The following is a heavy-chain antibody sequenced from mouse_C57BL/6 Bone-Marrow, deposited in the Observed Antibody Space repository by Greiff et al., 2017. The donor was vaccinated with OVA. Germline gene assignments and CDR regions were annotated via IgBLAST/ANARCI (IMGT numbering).Heavy chain of an antibody. CDR1: GYTFTSYW. V-gene: IGHV1-61*01. D-gene: IGHD2-4*01. J-gene: IGHJ4*01. Sequence: QVQLQQPGAELVRPGSSVKLSCKASGYTFTSYWMDWVKQRPGQGLEWIGNIYPSDSETHYNQKFKDKATLTVDKSSSTAYMQLSSLTSEDSAVYYCARTPLYYDYDEGVAMDYWGQGTSVTVSS. CDR3: ARTPLYYDYDEGVAMDY. CDR2: IYPSDSET.